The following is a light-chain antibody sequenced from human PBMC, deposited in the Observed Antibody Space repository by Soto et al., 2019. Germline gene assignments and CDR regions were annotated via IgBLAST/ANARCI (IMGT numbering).Light chain of an antibody. Sequence: QSALTQPASVSGSPGQSITISCTGTSSDVGSYNLVSWYQHHPGKAPKLIIYEVNQWPSGISDRFSGSKSGYTSSLTISGLHAEDEADYYCCSSAGSIRRDVFGSGTKVTVL. V-gene: IGLV2-23*02. CDR1: SSDVGSYNL. CDR3: CSSAGSIRRDV. CDR2: EVN. J-gene: IGLJ1*01.